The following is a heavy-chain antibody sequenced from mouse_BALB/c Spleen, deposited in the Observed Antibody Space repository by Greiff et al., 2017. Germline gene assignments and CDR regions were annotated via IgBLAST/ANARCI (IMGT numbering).Heavy chain of an antibody. V-gene: IGHV1-80*01. J-gene: IGHJ1*01. CDR1: GYAFSSYW. CDR2: IYPGDGDT. D-gene: IGHD3-3*01. Sequence: QVQLQQSGAELVRPGSSVKISCKASGYAFSSYWMNWVKQRPGQGLEWIGQIYPGDGDTNYNGKFKGKATLTADKSSSTAYMQLSSLTSEDSAVYFCARGGRNWYFDVWGAGTTVTVSS. CDR3: ARGGRNWYFDV.